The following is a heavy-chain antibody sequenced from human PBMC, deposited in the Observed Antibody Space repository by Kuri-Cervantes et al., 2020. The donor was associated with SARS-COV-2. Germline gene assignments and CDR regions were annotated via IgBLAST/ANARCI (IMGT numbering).Heavy chain of an antibody. CDR1: GGSISNYY. J-gene: IGHJ6*02. V-gene: IGHV4-34*01. D-gene: IGHD6-19*01. CDR2: INHSGST. Sequence: SETLSLTCTVSGGSISNYYWSWIRQPPGKGLEWIGEINHSGSTNYNPFLKSRVTISVDTSKNQFSLKLSSVTAADTAVYYCARGVGAAVAGTLITIYYYYGMDVWGQGTTVTVSS. CDR3: ARGVGAAVAGTLITIYYYYGMDV.